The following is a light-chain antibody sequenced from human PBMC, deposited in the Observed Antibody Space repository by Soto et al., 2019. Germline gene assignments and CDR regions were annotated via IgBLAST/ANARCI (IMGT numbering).Light chain of an antibody. CDR1: QTVSSNY. CDR3: QHYRNSLWT. Sequence: ENVLTQSPDTLSLSPGEGATLSCRASQTVSSNYLAWYQHRPGQAPKLIIHGASYTAPGIPDRFSGSGSGADFTLTISRLEPEDFAVYFCQHYRNSLWTFGQGTKLDIK. CDR2: GAS. V-gene: IGKV3-20*01. J-gene: IGKJ1*01.